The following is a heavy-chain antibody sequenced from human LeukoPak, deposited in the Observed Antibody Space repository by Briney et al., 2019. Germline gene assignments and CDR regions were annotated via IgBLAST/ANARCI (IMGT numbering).Heavy chain of an antibody. CDR3: AEGRQQLVDPFDY. CDR2: ISWDGGST. D-gene: IGHD6-13*01. CDR1: GFTFDDYT. J-gene: IGHJ4*02. Sequence: GGSLRLSCAASGFTFDDYTMHWVRQAPGKGLEWVSLISWDGGSTYYADSVKGRFTISRDNSKNSLYLQMNSLRTEDTALYYCAEGRQQLVDPFDYWGQGTLVTVSS. V-gene: IGHV3-43*01.